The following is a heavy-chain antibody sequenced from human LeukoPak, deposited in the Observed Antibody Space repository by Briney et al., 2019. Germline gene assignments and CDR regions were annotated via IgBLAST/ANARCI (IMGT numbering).Heavy chain of an antibody. CDR1: GFNVSNNY. J-gene: IGHJ3*02. D-gene: IGHD7-27*01. Sequence: PGGSLTLSCSVSGFNVSNNYMRWVRQAPGKELEWVSVIYGGRNNTHYADSVKGRFTISRDNSKNTLYLQMNSLRAEDTAVYYCARDANWGFDAFDIWGQGTMVTVSS. CDR3: ARDANWGFDAFDI. V-gene: IGHV3-66*01. CDR2: IYGGRNNT.